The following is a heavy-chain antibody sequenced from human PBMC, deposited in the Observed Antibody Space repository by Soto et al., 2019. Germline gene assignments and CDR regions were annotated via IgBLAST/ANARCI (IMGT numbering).Heavy chain of an antibody. Sequence: SETLSLICTVSGGSISSYYWSWIRQPAGKGLEWIGRIYTSGSTNYNPSLKSRVTMSVDTSKNQFSLKLSSVTAADTAVYYCARMGDDFWNYGMDVWGQGTTVTVSS. CDR1: GGSISSYY. V-gene: IGHV4-4*07. CDR3: ARMGDDFWNYGMDV. D-gene: IGHD3-3*01. CDR2: IYTSGST. J-gene: IGHJ6*02.